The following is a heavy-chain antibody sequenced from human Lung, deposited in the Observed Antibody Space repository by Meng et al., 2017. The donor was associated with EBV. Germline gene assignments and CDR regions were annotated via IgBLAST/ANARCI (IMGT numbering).Heavy chain of an antibody. V-gene: IGHV3-30-3*01. J-gene: IGHJ5*02. CDR1: GFIFRTYA. CDR2: ISYDGNNK. Sequence: QVQLVESGXXXXXAXGSXRLSCEASGFIFRTYAMEWVRQAPGKGLEWLAAISYDGNNKYYADSAKGRFTISRDNSKNTLFLEMNTLRRDDTAVYYCATNQGDSAAYRGWLDPWGQGILVTVS. D-gene: IGHD3-16*01. CDR3: ATNQGDSAAYRGWLDP.